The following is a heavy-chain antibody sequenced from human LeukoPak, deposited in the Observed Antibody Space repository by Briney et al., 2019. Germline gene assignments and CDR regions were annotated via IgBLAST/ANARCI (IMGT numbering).Heavy chain of an antibody. D-gene: IGHD6-19*01. J-gene: IGHJ6*03. V-gene: IGHV3-73*01. Sequence: VRSLRLSCAASGFTFSGSAMHWVRQASGKGLEWVGRIRSKANSYATAFAASVKGRFTISRDDSKNTAYLQMNSLKTEDTAVYYCTRHSQWLVLGYYYYYMDVWGKGTTVTVSS. CDR1: GFTFSGSA. CDR3: TRHSQWLVLGYYYYYMDV. CDR2: IRSKANSYAT.